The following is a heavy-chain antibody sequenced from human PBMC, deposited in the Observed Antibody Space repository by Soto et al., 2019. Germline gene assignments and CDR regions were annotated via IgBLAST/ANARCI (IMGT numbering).Heavy chain of an antibody. CDR3: ARRYGSAIDY. Sequence: TVSGGSISSYYWSWIRQPPGKGLEWIGYIYYSGSTNYNPSLKSRVTISVDTSKNQFSLKLSSVTAADTAVYYCARRYGSAIDYWGQGTLVTVSS. V-gene: IGHV4-59*08. CDR1: GGSISSYY. CDR2: IYYSGST. J-gene: IGHJ4*02. D-gene: IGHD1-26*01.